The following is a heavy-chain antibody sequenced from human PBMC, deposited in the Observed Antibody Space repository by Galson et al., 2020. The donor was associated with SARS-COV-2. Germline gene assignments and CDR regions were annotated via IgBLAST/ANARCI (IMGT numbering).Heavy chain of an antibody. CDR2: ISYDGSNK. V-gene: IGHV3-30*04. D-gene: IGHD2-2*01. CDR3: ARDYCSSTSCYYAGGMDV. Sequence: GGSLRLSCAASGFTLSSYAMHWVRQAPGKGLEWVAVISYDGSNKYYADSVKGRFTISRDNSKNTLYLQMNSLRAEDTAVYYCARDYCSSTSCYYAGGMDVWGQGTTVTVSS. J-gene: IGHJ6*02. CDR1: GFTLSSYA.